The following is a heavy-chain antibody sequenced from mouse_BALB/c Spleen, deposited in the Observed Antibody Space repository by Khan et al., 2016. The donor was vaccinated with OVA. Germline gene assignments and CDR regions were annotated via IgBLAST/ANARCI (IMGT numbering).Heavy chain of an antibody. V-gene: IGHV5-6*01. CDR3: TGHLTGSFDY. Sequence: EVELVESGGDLVKPGGSLKLSCAASGFTFSSYGMSWVRQTPDKRLEWVATISSGGDYTYYPDSVKGRFTISRDNAKNTLYLQMSSLKSEDTAMFYCTGHLTGSFDYWGQGTLVTVSA. CDR1: GFTFSSYG. CDR2: ISSGGDYT. J-gene: IGHJ3*01.